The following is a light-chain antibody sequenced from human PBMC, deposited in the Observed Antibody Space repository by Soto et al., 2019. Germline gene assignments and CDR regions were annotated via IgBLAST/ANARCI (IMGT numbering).Light chain of an antibody. J-gene: IGKJ1*01. Sequence: EIVLTQSPATLSLSPGERATLSCRASQSVSTYLAWYQQKPGQAPRLLISDASNRAAGIPARFSGSGSGTDFTLTISGLEPEDSAVYYCQQRSTWPLGTFGHGTKVEIK. CDR3: QQRSTWPLGT. CDR1: QSVSTY. CDR2: DAS. V-gene: IGKV3-11*01.